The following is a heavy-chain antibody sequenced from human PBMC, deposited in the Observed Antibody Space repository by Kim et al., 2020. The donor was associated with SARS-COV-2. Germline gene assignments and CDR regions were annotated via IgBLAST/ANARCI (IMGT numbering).Heavy chain of an antibody. CDR3: TRGNHLTYYDFSPPAVH. Sequence: GGSLRLSCAASGFTFRSYSMNWVRQAPGKGLEWVSSISATSSHTFSADSVKGRFTVTRDNAKNSLYLQMNSLRVEDTAVYYCTRGNHLTYYDFSPPAVHWGQGTLVTVSS. CDR2: ISATSSHT. D-gene: IGHD3-3*01. J-gene: IGHJ4*02. V-gene: IGHV3-21*06. CDR1: GFTFRSYS.